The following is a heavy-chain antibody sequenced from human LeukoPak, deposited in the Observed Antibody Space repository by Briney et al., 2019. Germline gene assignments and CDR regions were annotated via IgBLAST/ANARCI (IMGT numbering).Heavy chain of an antibody. CDR2: IRSDGSTK. V-gene: IGHV3-30*02. Sequence: GGSLRLSCAASGFTFSSCGMHWVRQTPGKGLEWVAFIRSDGSTKYYADSVKGRFTISRDNSRNTLYLQMNSLRAEDTAVYYCAKCHERHPPRLSIAFDIWGQGTMVTVSS. CDR3: AKCHERHPPRLSIAFDI. CDR1: GFTFSSCG. J-gene: IGHJ3*02. D-gene: IGHD3-22*01.